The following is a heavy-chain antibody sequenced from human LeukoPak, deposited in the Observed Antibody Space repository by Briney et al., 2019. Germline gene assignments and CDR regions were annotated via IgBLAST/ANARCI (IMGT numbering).Heavy chain of an antibody. V-gene: IGHV1-69*01. J-gene: IGHJ5*02. CDR2: IIPIFGTA. CDR1: GGTFSSYA. Sequence: SVKVSCKASGGTFSSYAISWVRQAPGQGLEWMGGIIPIFGTANYAQKFQGRVTITADESTSTAYMELSSLRSEDTAVYYCARRNHDNYGSSGYRWGNWFDPWGQGTLVTVSS. D-gene: IGHD3-22*01. CDR3: ARRNHDNYGSSGYRWGNWFDP.